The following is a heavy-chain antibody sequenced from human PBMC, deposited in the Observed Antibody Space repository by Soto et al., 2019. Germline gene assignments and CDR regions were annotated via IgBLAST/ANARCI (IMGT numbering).Heavy chain of an antibody. V-gene: IGHV1-18*04. CDR2: ISTYNGDT. CDR3: ARVMTTFGVISKGPDH. Sequence: QVRLAQSGAEVKKPGASVKVSRKASGYPFTTYGISWVRQAPGQGLEWMGWISTYNGDTEYPQSLQGRVTMTRDTSTATAYMELRSLRSDDTAVYYCARVMTTFGVISKGPDHWGQGTLVTVSS. D-gene: IGHD3-3*01. CDR1: GYPFTTYG. J-gene: IGHJ4*02.